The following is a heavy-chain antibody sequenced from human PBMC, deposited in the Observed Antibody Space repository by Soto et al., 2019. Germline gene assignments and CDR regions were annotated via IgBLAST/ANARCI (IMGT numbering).Heavy chain of an antibody. CDR2: INHSGST. Sequence: SSETLSLTCAVYGGSFSGYYWSWIRQPPGKGLEWIGEINHSGSTNYNPSLKSRVTISVDTSKNQFSLKLSSVTAADTAVYYCARVMRIRSGWSVKQYSYYYYYGMDVWGQGTTVTVSS. CDR1: GGSFSGYY. D-gene: IGHD6-19*01. CDR3: ARVMRIRSGWSVKQYSYYYYYGMDV. V-gene: IGHV4-34*01. J-gene: IGHJ6*02.